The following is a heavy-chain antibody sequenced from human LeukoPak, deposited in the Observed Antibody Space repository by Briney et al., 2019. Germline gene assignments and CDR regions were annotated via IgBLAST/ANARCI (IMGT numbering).Heavy chain of an antibody. CDR3: ARSPGYYYYYMDV. J-gene: IGHJ6*03. CDR2: INPNSGGT. CDR1: GYTLTGYY. V-gene: IGHV1-2*06. Sequence: GASVKVSCKASGYTLTGYYMHWVRQAPGQGLEWMGRINPNSGGTKYAQKFQGRVTMTRDTSISTAYMELSRLRSDDTAVYYCARSPGYYYYYMDVWGKGTTVTVSS.